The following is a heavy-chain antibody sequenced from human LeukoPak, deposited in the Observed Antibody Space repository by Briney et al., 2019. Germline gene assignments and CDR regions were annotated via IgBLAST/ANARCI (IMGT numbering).Heavy chain of an antibody. CDR3: ARAGTTRYYFDY. D-gene: IGHD1-1*01. CDR1: GGTFSSYA. J-gene: IGHJ4*02. V-gene: IGHV1-69*13. CDR2: IIPISGTA. Sequence: ASVKVSCKASGGTFSSYAISWVRRAPGQGLEWMGGIIPISGTANYAQKFQGRATITADESTSTAYMELSSLRSEDTAVYYCARAGTTRYYFDYWGQGTLVTVSS.